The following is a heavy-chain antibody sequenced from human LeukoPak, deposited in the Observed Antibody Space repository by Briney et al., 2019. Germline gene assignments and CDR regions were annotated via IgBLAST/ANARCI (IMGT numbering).Heavy chain of an antibody. CDR3: ARVDSRWFDP. D-gene: IGHD4-11*01. CDR2: IYHSGST. CDR1: GYSISSGYY. Sequence: SETLSLTRAVSGYSISSGYYWGWIRQPPGKGLEWIGSIYHSGSTYYNPSLKSRVTISVDTSKNQFSLKLSSVTAADTAVYYCARVDSRWFDPWGQGTLVTVSS. J-gene: IGHJ5*02. V-gene: IGHV4-38-2*01.